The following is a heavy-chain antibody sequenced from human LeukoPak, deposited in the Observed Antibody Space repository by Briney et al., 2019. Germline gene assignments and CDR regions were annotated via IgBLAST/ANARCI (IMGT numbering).Heavy chain of an antibody. CDR1: GYSISSGYY. Sequence: SETLSLTCTVSGYSISSGYYWGWIRQPPGKGLEWIGSIYHSGSTYYNPSLKSRVTISVDTPRNQFSLKLSSVTAADTAVYYCAREDYGGSHNFDYWGQGTLVTVSS. J-gene: IGHJ4*02. V-gene: IGHV4-38-2*02. D-gene: IGHD4-23*01. CDR2: IYHSGST. CDR3: AREDYGGSHNFDY.